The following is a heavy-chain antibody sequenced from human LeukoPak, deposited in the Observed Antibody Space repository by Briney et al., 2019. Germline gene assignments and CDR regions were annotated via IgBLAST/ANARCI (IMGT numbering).Heavy chain of an antibody. D-gene: IGHD2-21*02. J-gene: IGHJ4*02. V-gene: IGHV4-4*07. CDR3: AREHKDYDGDGYYYGY. Sequence: PSETLSLTCSVSGGSISNYYWSWIRQPAGKGLEWIGRVYVGRNTDYNPSLKSRVTMSVDSSRNQFSLRLTSVTAADTAVYYCAREHKDYDGDGYYYGYWGQGTLVTVSS. CDR2: VYVGRNT. CDR1: GGSISNYY.